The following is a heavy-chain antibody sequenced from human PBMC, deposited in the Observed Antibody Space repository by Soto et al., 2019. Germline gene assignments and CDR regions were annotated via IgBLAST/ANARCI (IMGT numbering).Heavy chain of an antibody. J-gene: IGHJ4*02. V-gene: IGHV4-34*01. CDR3: ARGPRVLRFLEWLPDNRGCFDY. D-gene: IGHD3-3*01. CDR2: INHSGST. Sequence: PSETLSLTCTVSGDSISSYYWSWIRQPPGKGLEWIGEINHSGSTNYNPSLKSRVTISVDTSKNQFSLKLSSVTAADTAVYYCARGPRVLRFLEWLPDNRGCFDYWGQGTLVTVSS. CDR1: GDSISSYY.